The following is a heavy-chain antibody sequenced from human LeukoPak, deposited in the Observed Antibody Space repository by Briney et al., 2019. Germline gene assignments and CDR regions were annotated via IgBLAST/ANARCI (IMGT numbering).Heavy chain of an antibody. J-gene: IGHJ4*02. CDR2: IYHSGST. Sequence: SETLSLTCTVSGGSISSGGYYWSWIRQPPGKGLEWIGYIYHSGSTYYNPSLKSRVTISVDRSKNQFSLKLSSVTAADTAVYYCARDLGVPAASSYWGQGTLVTVSS. CDR3: ARDLGVPAASSY. D-gene: IGHD2-2*01. V-gene: IGHV4-30-2*01. CDR1: GGSISSGGYY.